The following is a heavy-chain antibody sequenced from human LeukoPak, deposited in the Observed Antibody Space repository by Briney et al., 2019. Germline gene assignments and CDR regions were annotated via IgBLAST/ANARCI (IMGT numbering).Heavy chain of an antibody. CDR3: ARDVATVTTGADY. V-gene: IGHV4-39*07. J-gene: IGHJ4*02. Sequence: PSETLSLTCTVSGGSISSSSYYWGWIRQPPGKGLEWIGSIYYSGSTYYNPSLKSRVTISVDTSKNQFSLRLSSVTAADTAVYYCARDVATVTTGADYWGQGTLVTVSS. CDR1: GGSISSSSYY. CDR2: IYYSGST. D-gene: IGHD4-17*01.